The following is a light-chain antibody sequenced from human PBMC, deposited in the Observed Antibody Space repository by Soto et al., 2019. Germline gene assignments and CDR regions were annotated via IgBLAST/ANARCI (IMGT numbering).Light chain of an antibody. CDR3: SSYTSSSTLV. Sequence: QSALTPPPSVSGSPGQSVTISCPGTSRDVGSYNRVSWYQQPPGTAPKLMIYEVSNRPSGVPDRFSGSKSGNTASLTISGLQAEDEADYYCSSYTSSSTLVCGGETKLTVL. CDR1: SRDVGSYNR. V-gene: IGLV2-18*02. J-gene: IGLJ2*01. CDR2: EVS.